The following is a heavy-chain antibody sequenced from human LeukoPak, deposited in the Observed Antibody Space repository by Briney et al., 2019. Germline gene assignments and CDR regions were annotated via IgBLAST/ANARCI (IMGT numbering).Heavy chain of an antibody. D-gene: IGHD3-9*01. V-gene: IGHV1-24*01. Sequence: ASVKVSCKVSGYTLTELSMHWVRQAPGKELEWMGGFDPEDGETIYAQKFQGRVTMTEDTSTDTAYMELSSLRSEDTAVYYCATGVFHYDILTGYQYGMDVWGQGTTVTVSS. CDR2: FDPEDGET. CDR1: GYTLTELS. CDR3: ATGVFHYDILTGYQYGMDV. J-gene: IGHJ6*02.